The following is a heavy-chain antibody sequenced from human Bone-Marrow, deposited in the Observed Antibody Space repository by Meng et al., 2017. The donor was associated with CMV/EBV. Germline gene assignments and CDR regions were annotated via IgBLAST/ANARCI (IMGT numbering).Heavy chain of an antibody. CDR2: IYPGDSDT. J-gene: IGHJ3*02. D-gene: IGHD3-9*01. CDR3: AGGPLRYFDWLLRYDAFDI. V-gene: IGHV5-51*01. CDR1: GYNFAPYW. Sequence: GESLKISCKASGYNFAPYWIDWVRQMPGKGLEWMGIIYPGDSDTRYSPSFQGQVTISADKSISTAYLQWSSLKASDTAMYYCAGGPLRYFDWLLRYDAFDIWGQGTMVTVSS.